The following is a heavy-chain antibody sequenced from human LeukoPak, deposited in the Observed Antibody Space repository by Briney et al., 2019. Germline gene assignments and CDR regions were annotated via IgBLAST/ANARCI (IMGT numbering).Heavy chain of an antibody. D-gene: IGHD1-26*01. CDR2: IYYSGST. V-gene: IGHV4-59*01. CDR1: GGSISSYY. J-gene: IGHJ4*02. Sequence: SETLSLTCTVSGGSISSYYWSWIRQPPGKGLEWIGYIYYSGSTNYDPSLKSRVTISVDTSKNQFSLKLSSVTAADTAVYYCARGVEGTTIGHYFDYWGQGTLVTVSS. CDR3: ARGVEGTTIGHYFDY.